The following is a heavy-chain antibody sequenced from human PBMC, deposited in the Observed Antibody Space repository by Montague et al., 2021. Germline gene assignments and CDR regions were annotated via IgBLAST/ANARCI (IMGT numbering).Heavy chain of an antibody. Sequence: PALVKPTQTLRLTCTFSGFSLNYSGVGVGWIRQPPGKALEWLALIHWDDDTRYNPSLRSRLAITRDTSKNQVVLTLTNVAPVDTATYFCAHRLVAGNWFDPWGQGTLVTVSS. J-gene: IGHJ5*02. CDR2: IHWDDDT. V-gene: IGHV2-5*02. CDR3: AHRLVAGNWFDP. CDR1: GFSLNYSGVG.